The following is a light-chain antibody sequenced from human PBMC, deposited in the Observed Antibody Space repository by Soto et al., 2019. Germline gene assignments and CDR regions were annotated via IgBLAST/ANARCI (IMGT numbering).Light chain of an antibody. CDR1: TGAVTSNFY. CDR3: LLFHGDSQV. Sequence: QAVVTQEPSVTVSPGGTVTLTCGSSTGAVTSNFYPNWFQQKPGQAPRALIYSTNNKHSWTPARFSGSLLGGKAALTLSGVQPEDDAEYYCLLFHGDSQVFGGGTKLTVL. J-gene: IGLJ2*01. V-gene: IGLV7-43*01. CDR2: STN.